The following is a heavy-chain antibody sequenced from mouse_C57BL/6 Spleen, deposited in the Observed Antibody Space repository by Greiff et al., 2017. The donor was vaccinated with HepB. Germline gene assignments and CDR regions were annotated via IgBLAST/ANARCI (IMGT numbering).Heavy chain of an antibody. V-gene: IGHV1-15*01. CDR1: GYTFTDYE. Sequence: VQLQQSGAELVRPGASVTLSCKASGYTFTDYEMHWVKQTPVHGLDWIGAIDPETGGTAYNQKFKGKAILTADKSSSTAYMELRSLTSEDSAVYYCTRSGRVRPLGQDAMDYWGQGTSGTVSS. D-gene: IGHD2-14*01. CDR2: IDPETGGT. CDR3: TRSGRVRPLGQDAMDY. J-gene: IGHJ4*01.